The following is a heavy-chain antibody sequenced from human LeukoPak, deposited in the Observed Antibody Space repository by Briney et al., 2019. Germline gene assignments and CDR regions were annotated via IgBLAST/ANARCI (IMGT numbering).Heavy chain of an antibody. V-gene: IGHV1-2*02. CDR3: ARVGLVSSSWYYDY. CDR1: GYTFTGYY. CDR2: INPNSGGT. D-gene: IGHD6-13*01. Sequence: ASVKVSCKASGYTFTGYYMHWVRQAPGQGLEWMGWINPNSGGTNYAQEFQGRVTMTRDTSISTAYMELSRLRSDDTAVYYCARVGLVSSSWYYDYWGQGTLVTVSS. J-gene: IGHJ4*02.